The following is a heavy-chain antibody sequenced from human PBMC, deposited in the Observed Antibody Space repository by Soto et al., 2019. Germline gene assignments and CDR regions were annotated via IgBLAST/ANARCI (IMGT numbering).Heavy chain of an antibody. CDR2: IYYSGST. D-gene: IGHD6-19*01. CDR3: ARHAGGWYRTGVPYYFDY. J-gene: IGHJ4*02. V-gene: IGHV4-39*01. CDR1: GGSISIYSYY. Sequence: KPSETLSLTCTVSGGSISIYSYYWVWIRQPPGKGLEWIGSIYYSGSTYYNPSLKSRVIVSVDTSKNQFSLKLRSVTAADTAVYYCARHAGGWYRTGVPYYFDYWGQGALVTVSS.